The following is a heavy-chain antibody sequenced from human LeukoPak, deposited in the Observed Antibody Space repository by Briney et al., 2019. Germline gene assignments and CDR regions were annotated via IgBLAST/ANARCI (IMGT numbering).Heavy chain of an antibody. V-gene: IGHV3-7*01. CDR2: IKQDGSER. D-gene: IGHD6-6*01. Sequence: GGSLRLSCAASGFTFSSYWMSWVRQAPGKGLEWVANIKQDGSERYYVDSVKGRFTISRDNAKNSLYLQMSSLRAEDTAVYYCARGYSSSPFDYWGQGTLVTVSS. J-gene: IGHJ4*02. CDR3: ARGYSSSPFDY. CDR1: GFTFSSYW.